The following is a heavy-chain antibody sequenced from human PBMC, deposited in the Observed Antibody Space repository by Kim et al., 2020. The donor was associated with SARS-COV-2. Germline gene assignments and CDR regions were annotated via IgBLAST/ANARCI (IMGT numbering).Heavy chain of an antibody. CDR3: ARDVEYCSSTSCLYNWFDP. V-gene: IGHV1-2*02. CDR1: GYTFTGYY. D-gene: IGHD2-2*01. Sequence: ASVKVSCKASGYTFTGYYMHWVRQAPGQGLEWMGWINPNSGGTNYAQKFQGRVTMTRDTSISTAYMELSRLRSDDTAVYYCARDVEYCSSTSCLYNWFDPWGQGTLVTVSS. CDR2: INPNSGGT. J-gene: IGHJ5*02.